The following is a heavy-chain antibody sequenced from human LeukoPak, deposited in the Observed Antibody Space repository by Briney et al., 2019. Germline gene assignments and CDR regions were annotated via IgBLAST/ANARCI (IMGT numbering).Heavy chain of an antibody. D-gene: IGHD3-3*01. Sequence: XSAYNGNTNYAQKLQGRVTMTTDTSTSTAYMELRSLRSDDTAVYYCARDGRITIFGVVIGTDYWGQGTLVTVSS. CDR2: XSAYNGNT. CDR3: ARDGRITIFGVVIGTDY. V-gene: IGHV1-18*01. J-gene: IGHJ4*02.